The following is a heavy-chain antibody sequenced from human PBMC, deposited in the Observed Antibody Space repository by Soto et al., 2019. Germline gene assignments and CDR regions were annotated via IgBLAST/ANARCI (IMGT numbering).Heavy chain of an antibody. V-gene: IGHV1-18*01. CDR3: AILRTYYDILTGKDYYGMDV. Sequence: ASVKVSCKASGYTFTSYGISWVRQAPGQGLEWMGWISAYNGNTNYAQKLQGRVTMTTDTSTSTAYMELRSLRSDDTAVYYCAILRTYYDILTGKDYYGMDVWGQGTTVTVS. CDR2: ISAYNGNT. CDR1: GYTFTSYG. D-gene: IGHD3-9*01. J-gene: IGHJ6*02.